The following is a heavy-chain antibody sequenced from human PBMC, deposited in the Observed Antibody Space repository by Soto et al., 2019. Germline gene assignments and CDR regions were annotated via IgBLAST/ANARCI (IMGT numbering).Heavy chain of an antibody. J-gene: IGHJ3*02. V-gene: IGHV3-33*01. D-gene: IGHD2-15*01. CDR3: VRESGRFDAFEI. CDR2: VLSNGINN. CDR1: GFSFSAYG. Sequence: GGSLSLSCAASGFSFSAYGMHWVRQAPGKGLEWVAVVLSNGINNYYGASVMGRFTISRDNSKNRLYLQMNSMIVKDTAVYYCVRESGRFDAFEIWGQGTMVTVSS.